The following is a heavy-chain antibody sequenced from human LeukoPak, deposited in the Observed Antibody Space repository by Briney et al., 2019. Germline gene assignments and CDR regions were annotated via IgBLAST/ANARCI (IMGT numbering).Heavy chain of an antibody. V-gene: IGHV3-15*01. Sequence: GGSLRLSCAASGFTFGNAWMSWVRQAPGKGLEWVGRIKSKTDGETTDYAAPVKGRFAISRDDSKNTLFLQMNSLKTEDTAVYYCTTECYYDSSGPPGGAYWGQGTLVTVSS. D-gene: IGHD3-22*01. CDR1: GFTFGNAW. J-gene: IGHJ4*02. CDR2: IKSKTDGETT. CDR3: TTECYYDSSGPPGGAY.